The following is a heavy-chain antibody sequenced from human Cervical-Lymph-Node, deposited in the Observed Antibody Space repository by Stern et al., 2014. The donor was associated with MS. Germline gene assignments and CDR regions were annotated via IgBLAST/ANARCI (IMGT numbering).Heavy chain of an antibody. Sequence: QVQLQQWGAGLLKPSETLSLTCAVYGSSLSGYYWSWIRQPPGKGLEWIGEINHDGSTNYNTSLKSRVTISRDKSKNQFSLKLRSVTAADTALYYCGRVRQKWLQYQEIWGHGTLVTVSS. D-gene: IGHD5-24*01. V-gene: IGHV4-34*01. CDR3: GRVRQKWLQYQEI. J-gene: IGHJ4*01. CDR1: GSSLSGYY. CDR2: INHDGST.